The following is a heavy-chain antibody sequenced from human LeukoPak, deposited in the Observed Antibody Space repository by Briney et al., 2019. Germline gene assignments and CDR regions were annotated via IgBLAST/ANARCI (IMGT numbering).Heavy chain of an antibody. CDR1: GFTFSSYT. J-gene: IGHJ4*02. CDR2: ISSSSGYI. Sequence: PGGSLRLSCAASGFTFSSYTMNWVRQAPGKGLEWVSSISSSSGYIYYAESVKGRFTISRDNARNSLYLQMNSLRAEDTAVYYCARVVVSSGSLDYWGQETLVTVTS. CDR3: ARVVVSSGSLDY. V-gene: IGHV3-21*01. D-gene: IGHD3-10*01.